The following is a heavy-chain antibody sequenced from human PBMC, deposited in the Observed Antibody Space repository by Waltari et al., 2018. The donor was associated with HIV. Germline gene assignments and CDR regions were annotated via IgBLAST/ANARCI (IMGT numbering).Heavy chain of an antibody. CDR2: IKEGGSEK. CDR3: ARFLAAAENYFDY. J-gene: IGHJ4*02. D-gene: IGHD6-13*01. Sequence: EVQLVESGGGLVQPGGSLRLSCAASGFTFSRYWMSWVRQAPGKGLEWVASIKEGGSEKYYVDSVRGRFTVSRDNAKNSMYLQMNSLRVDDTAVYYCARFLAAAENYFDYWGQGTLVTVSS. V-gene: IGHV3-7*01. CDR1: GFTFSRYW.